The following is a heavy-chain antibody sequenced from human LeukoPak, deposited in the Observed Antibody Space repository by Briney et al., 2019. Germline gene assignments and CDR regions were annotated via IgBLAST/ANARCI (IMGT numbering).Heavy chain of an antibody. CDR3: ARELSGTHSYPRYYFDY. V-gene: IGHV3-33*08. D-gene: IGHD5-12*01. Sequence: SGGSLRLSCAASGFTFSSYGMHWVRQAPGKGLEWVAVIWYDGSNKYYADSVKGRFTISRDNSKNTLYLQMNSLRAEDTAVYYCARELSGTHSYPRYYFDYWGQGTLVTVSS. CDR2: IWYDGSNK. CDR1: GFTFSSYG. J-gene: IGHJ4*02.